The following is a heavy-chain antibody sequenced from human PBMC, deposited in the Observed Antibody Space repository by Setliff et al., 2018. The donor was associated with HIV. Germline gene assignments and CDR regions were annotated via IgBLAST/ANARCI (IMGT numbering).Heavy chain of an antibody. D-gene: IGHD2-8*01. CDR2: IYHSGST. Sequence: LETLSLTCTVSAYSISSGYYWGWIRQPPGKGLEWIGSIYHSGSTYYNPSLMSRVTISVDTSKNQFSLKLRSVTAADTAVYYCARQWRDQCNSGVSTEYFQHWGLGTLVTVSS. V-gene: IGHV4-38-2*02. CDR1: AYSISSGYY. CDR3: ARQWRDQCNSGVSTEYFQH. J-gene: IGHJ1*01.